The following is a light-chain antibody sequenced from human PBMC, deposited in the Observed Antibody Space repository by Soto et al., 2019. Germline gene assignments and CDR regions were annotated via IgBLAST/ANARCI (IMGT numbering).Light chain of an antibody. J-gene: IGLJ7*01. CDR3: SSCTSSRTLV. V-gene: IGLV2-14*01. CDR1: SSDIGGYNY. CDR2: EVA. Sequence: QSALTQPASVSGSPGQSITISCTGTSSDIGGYNYVAWYQQYPDKAPKVMISEVANRPSGVSYRFSGSKSGNTASLTISGLQAEDEAYYYCSSCTSSRTLVFGGGTQLTVL.